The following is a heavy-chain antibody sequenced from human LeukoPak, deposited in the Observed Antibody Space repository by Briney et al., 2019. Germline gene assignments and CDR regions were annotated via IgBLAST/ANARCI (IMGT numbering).Heavy chain of an antibody. Sequence: GGSLRLSCAASGFTFSSYGMHWVRQAPGKGLEWVAVIWYDGSNKYYADSVKGRFTISRDNSKNTLYLQMNSLRAEDTAVYHCAKEIYYGDYVLFDYWGQGTLVTVSS. V-gene: IGHV3-33*06. J-gene: IGHJ4*02. CDR2: IWYDGSNK. D-gene: IGHD4-17*01. CDR1: GFTFSSYG. CDR3: AKEIYYGDYVLFDY.